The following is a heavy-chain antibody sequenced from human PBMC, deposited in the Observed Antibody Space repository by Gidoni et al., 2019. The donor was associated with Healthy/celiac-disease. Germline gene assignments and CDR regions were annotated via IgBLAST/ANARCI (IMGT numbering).Heavy chain of an antibody. CDR2: ISGSGGST. Sequence: EVQLLESGGGLVQPGGSLRLSCAASGVTFSSYAMSWVRQAPGKGLEWFSAISGSGGSTYYADSVKGRFTISRDNSKNTLYLQMNSLRAEDTAVYYCATSPIYCSGGSCYAGGFDYWGQGTLVTVSS. V-gene: IGHV3-23*01. J-gene: IGHJ4*02. CDR1: GVTFSSYA. D-gene: IGHD2-15*01. CDR3: ATSPIYCSGGSCYAGGFDY.